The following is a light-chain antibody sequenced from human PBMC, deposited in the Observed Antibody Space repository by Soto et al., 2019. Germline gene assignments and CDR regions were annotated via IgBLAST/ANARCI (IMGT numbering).Light chain of an antibody. J-gene: IGKJ1*01. CDR2: GAS. V-gene: IGKV3-20*01. Sequence: ETVLTQSPGTLSLSPGETATLSCRASQRVSANYLAWYQHKPGQAPRLLIYGASNRATGIPDRFSGSGSGTDFTLTISRLEPEDFAVYYCQQYGSSGTFGQGTKVDIK. CDR3: QQYGSSGT. CDR1: QRVSANY.